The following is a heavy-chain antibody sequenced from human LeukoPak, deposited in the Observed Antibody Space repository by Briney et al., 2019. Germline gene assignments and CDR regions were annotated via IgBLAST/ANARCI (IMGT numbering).Heavy chain of an antibody. Sequence: SETLSLTCTVSGGSISSYYWSWIRQPPGKGLEWIGYIYYSGSTNYNPSLKSRVTISVDTSKNQFSLKLSSVTAADTAVYYCARGLVVPAAMGDYYYYGMDAWGQGTTVTVSS. D-gene: IGHD2-2*01. CDR3: ARGLVVPAAMGDYYYYGMDA. CDR2: IYYSGST. CDR1: GGSISSYY. V-gene: IGHV4-59*12. J-gene: IGHJ6*02.